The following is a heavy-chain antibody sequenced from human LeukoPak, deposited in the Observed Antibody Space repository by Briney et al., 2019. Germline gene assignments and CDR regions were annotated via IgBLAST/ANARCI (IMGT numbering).Heavy chain of an antibody. CDR2: ISNTGSDT. J-gene: IGHJ4*02. D-gene: IGHD3-3*01. Sequence: GGSLRLSCAASGFTFSNYAMSWVRQAPGKGLEWVSTISNTGSDTYYADSVQGRFTISRDNSENTLYLQMNNLRAEDTAVYYCARAPLFGVVPSWGQGTLVTVSS. CDR1: GFTFSNYA. V-gene: IGHV3-23*01. CDR3: ARAPLFGVVPS.